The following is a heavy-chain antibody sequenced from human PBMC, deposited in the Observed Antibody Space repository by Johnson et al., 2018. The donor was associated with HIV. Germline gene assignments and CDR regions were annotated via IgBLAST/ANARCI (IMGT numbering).Heavy chain of an antibody. Sequence: VQLVESGGGLVQPGGSLRLSCAASGFTFSSYAMSWVRQTPGQGLEWVSAISGSGGSTYYADSGKGRFTISRGNSKNTLYLQMSSLRAEDTAVYDCARVPNDAFDIWGQGTMVTVSA. CDR2: ISGSGGST. CDR3: ARVPNDAFDI. J-gene: IGHJ3*02. CDR1: GFTFSSYA. V-gene: IGHV3-23*04.